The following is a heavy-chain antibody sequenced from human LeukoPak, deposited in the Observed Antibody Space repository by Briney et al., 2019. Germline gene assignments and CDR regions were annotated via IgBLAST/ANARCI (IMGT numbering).Heavy chain of an antibody. CDR3: ARGRDY. J-gene: IGHJ4*02. V-gene: IGHV1-8*01. CDR2: VNPKSGST. CDR1: GYTFTSYD. Sequence: GASVKVSCKAPGYTFTSYDINWVRQATGQGLEWMGWVNPKSGSTVYAQKFQGRVTMTRNTSISTAYMELSSLRSEDTAMYYCARGRDYWGQGTLVTVSS.